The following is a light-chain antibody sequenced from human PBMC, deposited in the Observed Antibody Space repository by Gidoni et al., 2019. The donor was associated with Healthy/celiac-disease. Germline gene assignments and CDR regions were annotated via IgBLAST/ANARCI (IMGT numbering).Light chain of an antibody. J-gene: IGKJ4*01. CDR2: GAS. CDR3: QQYDSSPLT. V-gene: IGKV3-20*01. Sequence: IVLTQSPGTLSLSPGERATLSCSASQSVSSSYLAGYQQKPGQAPRILIYGASSRATGIPDRFCGSGSGTDVTLTISSLEPEDFAVYYCQQYDSSPLTFXRXTKVEIK. CDR1: QSVSSSY.